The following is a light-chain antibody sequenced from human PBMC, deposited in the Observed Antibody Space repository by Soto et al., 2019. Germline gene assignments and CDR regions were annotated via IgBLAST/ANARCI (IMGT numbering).Light chain of an antibody. CDR3: TSWTTSTTMI. Sequence: QSVLTQPASVSGSPGQSITISCTRTSSDIGAYNFVSWYQQHPGKAPKLMLYEVNIRPSGVSNRFSGSKSGNTASLTISGLQAEDEADYYCTSWTTSTTMIFGGGTKLTVL. CDR1: SSDIGAYNF. CDR2: EVN. V-gene: IGLV2-14*03. J-gene: IGLJ2*01.